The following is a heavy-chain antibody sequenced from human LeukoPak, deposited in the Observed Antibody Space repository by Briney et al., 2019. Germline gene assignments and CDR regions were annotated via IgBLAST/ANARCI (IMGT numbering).Heavy chain of an antibody. Sequence: GGSLRLSYTPSGFTSSRYSMNWVRQAPGKGLEWISYISSSSSNIQYADSVKGRFTISRGNARNSLYLQMNNLRAEDTAVYHCARGDGDDNWLIDYWGQGTLVTVSS. D-gene: IGHD1-1*01. V-gene: IGHV3-48*04. CDR3: ARGDGDDNWLIDY. J-gene: IGHJ4*02. CDR2: ISSSSSNI. CDR1: GFTSSRYS.